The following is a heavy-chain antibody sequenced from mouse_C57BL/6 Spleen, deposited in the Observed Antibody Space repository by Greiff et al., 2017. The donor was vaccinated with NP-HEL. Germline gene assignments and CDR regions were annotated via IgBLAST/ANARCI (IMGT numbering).Heavy chain of an antibody. Sequence: QVQLQQPGAELVMPGASVKLSCKASGYTFTSYWMHWVKQRPGQGLEWIGEIDPSDSYTNYNQKFKGKSTLTVDKSSSTAYMQLSSLTSEDSAVYCCARNHGPSYFDVWGTGTTVTVSS. J-gene: IGHJ1*03. D-gene: IGHD6-1*01. CDR1: GYTFTSYW. CDR2: IDPSDSYT. CDR3: ARNHGPSYFDV. V-gene: IGHV1-69*01.